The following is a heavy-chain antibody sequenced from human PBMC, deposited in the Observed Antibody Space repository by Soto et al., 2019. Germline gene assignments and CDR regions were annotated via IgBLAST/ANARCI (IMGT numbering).Heavy chain of an antibody. CDR2: INPSSGST. D-gene: IGHD1-7*01. J-gene: IGHJ3*02. CDR3: AREEGTTSNAFDI. V-gene: IGHV1-46*01. CDR1: GYTFTSYW. Sequence: QAQLVQSGAEVKKAGASVKVSCKASGYTFTSYWMHWVRQAPGQGLEWMGMINPSSGSTTYAQKFQCRVTTMARDTAASTVYMLLSSLRSEDTAVYYCAREEGTTSNAFDIWGQGTMVTVSS.